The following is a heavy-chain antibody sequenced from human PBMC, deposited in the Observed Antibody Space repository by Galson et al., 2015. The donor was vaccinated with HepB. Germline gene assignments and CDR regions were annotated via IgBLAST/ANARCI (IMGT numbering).Heavy chain of an antibody. V-gene: IGHV3-23*01. Sequence: SLRLSCAAYGFAFDSHAMSWVRQAPGRGLEWISGITGKDDSTFYADSVKGRFTVSKDNSNNMLFLQMNSLRAEDAGLYFCAKGYGLFDSWGQGILVTVSS. CDR2: ITGKDDST. CDR3: AKGYGLFDS. D-gene: IGHD3-16*01. J-gene: IGHJ5*01. CDR1: GFAFDSHA.